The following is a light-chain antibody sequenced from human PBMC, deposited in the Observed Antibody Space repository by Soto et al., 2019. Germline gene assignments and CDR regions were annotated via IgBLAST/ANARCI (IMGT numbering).Light chain of an antibody. Sequence: IHLTQSPSFLSASVGDRVTITCRASQGISTYLAWYQQKPGKAPNLLIYTASTLQTGVPSRFSGSAFGTEFTLTISSLQPEDFATYYCQQLAGFPITFGQGHDWRL. J-gene: IGKJ5*01. V-gene: IGKV1-9*01. CDR2: TAS. CDR3: QQLAGFPIT. CDR1: QGISTY.